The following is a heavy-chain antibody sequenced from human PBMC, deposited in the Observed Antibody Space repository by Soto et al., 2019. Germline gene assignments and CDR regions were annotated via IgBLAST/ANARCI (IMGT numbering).Heavy chain of an antibody. J-gene: IGHJ5*02. CDR2: ISAYNGNT. CDR1: GYTFTSYG. D-gene: IGHD2-15*01. Sequence: ASVKVSCKASGYTFTSYGISWVRQAPGQGLEWMGWISAYNGNTNYAQKLQGRVTMTTDTSTSTAYMELRSLRSDDTAVYYCARDHDIVVVVAATRAYWFDPWGQGTLVTVSS. V-gene: IGHV1-18*01. CDR3: ARDHDIVVVVAATRAYWFDP.